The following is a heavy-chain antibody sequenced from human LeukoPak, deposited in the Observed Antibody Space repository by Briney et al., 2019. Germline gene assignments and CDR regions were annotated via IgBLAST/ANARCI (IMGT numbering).Heavy chain of an antibody. D-gene: IGHD6-19*01. V-gene: IGHV1-69*04. CDR3: ARDLIAVAGTNFDY. CDR2: IIPILGIA. CDR1: GGTFSSYA. Sequence: ASVKVSCKASGGTFSSYAISWVRQAPGQGLEWMGRIIPILGIANYAQKFQGRVTITADKSTSTAYMELSSLRSEDTAVYYCARDLIAVAGTNFDYWGQGTLVTVSS. J-gene: IGHJ4*02.